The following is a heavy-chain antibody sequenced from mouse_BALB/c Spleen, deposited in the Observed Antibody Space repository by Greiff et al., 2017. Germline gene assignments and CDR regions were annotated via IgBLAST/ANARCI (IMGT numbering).Heavy chain of an antibody. CDR1: GYTFTSYW. Sequence: QVQLQQSGAELAKPGASVKMSCKASGYTFTSYWMHWVKQRPGQGLEWIGYINPSTGYTEYNQKFKDKATLTADKSSSTAYMQLSSLTSEDSAVYYCARRAMITTGYFDYWGQGTTLTVSS. CDR2: INPSTGYT. V-gene: IGHV1-7*01. J-gene: IGHJ2*01. D-gene: IGHD2-4*01. CDR3: ARRAMITTGYFDY.